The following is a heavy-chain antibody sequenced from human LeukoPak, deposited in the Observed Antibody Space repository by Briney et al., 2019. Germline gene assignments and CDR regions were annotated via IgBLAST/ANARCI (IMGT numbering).Heavy chain of an antibody. J-gene: IGHJ4*02. CDR2: IYYSGST. Sequence: SQTLSLTCTVSGGSISSYYWSWIRQPPGKGLEWIGYIYYSGSTNYNPSLKSRVTISVDTSKNQFSLKLSSVTAADTAVYYCARCMGGYSGYAVVNWGQGTLVTVSS. D-gene: IGHD5-12*01. V-gene: IGHV4-59*08. CDR1: GGSISSYY. CDR3: ARCMGGYSGYAVVN.